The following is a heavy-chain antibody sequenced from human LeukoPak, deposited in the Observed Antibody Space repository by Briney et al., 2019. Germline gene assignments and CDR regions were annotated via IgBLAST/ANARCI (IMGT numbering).Heavy chain of an antibody. CDR1: GFTFSNYA. CDR3: AKINCTGGSCAHSKYYFDF. D-gene: IGHD2-15*01. J-gene: IGHJ4*02. V-gene: IGHV3-23*01. CDR2: ISGSGGST. Sequence: GGSLRLSCAASGFTFSNYAMSWLRQAPGKGLEWVSAISGSGGSTYYADSVKGRFTISRDNSKNTVYLQMNSLRVEDTAVYYCAKINCTGGSCAHSKYYFDFWGQGTLVTVSS.